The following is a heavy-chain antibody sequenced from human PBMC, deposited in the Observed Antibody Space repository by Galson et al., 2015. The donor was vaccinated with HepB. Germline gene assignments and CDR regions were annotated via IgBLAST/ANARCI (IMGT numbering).Heavy chain of an antibody. CDR2: IIPILGIA. J-gene: IGHJ5*02. D-gene: IGHD6-19*01. CDR1: GGTFSSYT. Sequence: SVKVSCKASGGTFSSYTISWVRQAPGQGLEWMGRIIPILGIANYAQKFQGRVTITADKSTSTAYMELSSLRSEDTAVYYCAREGQGSSGWYECWFDPWGQGTLVTVSS. CDR3: AREGQGSSGWYECWFDP. V-gene: IGHV1-69*04.